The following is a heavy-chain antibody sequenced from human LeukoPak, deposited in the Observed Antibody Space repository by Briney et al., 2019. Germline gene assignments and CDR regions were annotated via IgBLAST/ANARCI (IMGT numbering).Heavy chain of an antibody. J-gene: IGHJ4*02. D-gene: IGHD5-12*01. CDR1: GFTFSSYA. CDR2: ISGSGGST. V-gene: IGHV3-23*01. Sequence: GGSLRLSCAASGFTFSSYAMSWVRQAPGKGLEWVSAISGSGGSTYYADSVKGRFTISRDNSKNTLYLQMNSLRAEDTAVYYCARVGILTRGYSHGHHCWGQGTLVTVSS. CDR3: ARVGILTRGYSHGHHC.